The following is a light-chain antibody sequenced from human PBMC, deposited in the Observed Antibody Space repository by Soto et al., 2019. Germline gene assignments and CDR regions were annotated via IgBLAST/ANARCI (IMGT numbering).Light chain of an antibody. CDR1: QTISSW. Sequence: DIQMTQSPSTLSASVGDRVIIICRASQTISSWLAWYQQKPGKAPKLLIYKASSLESGVPSRFSGSGSGTEFTLTISSLQPDDFATYYCQQYNSYSPWTFGQGTKVDIK. J-gene: IGKJ1*01. CDR2: KAS. V-gene: IGKV1-5*03. CDR3: QQYNSYSPWT.